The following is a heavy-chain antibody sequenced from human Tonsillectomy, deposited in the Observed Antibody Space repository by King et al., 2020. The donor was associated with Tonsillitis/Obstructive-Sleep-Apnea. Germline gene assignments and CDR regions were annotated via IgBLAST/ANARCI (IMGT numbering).Heavy chain of an antibody. Sequence: TLKESGPTLVKPTQTLTLTCTFSGFSLSTSGVGVGWIRQPPGKALEWLALIYWDDDKRYRLSLKSRLTITKDTSKNQVVLTMTNMDPLDTATYYCAHRGRNAYYYDGSGSQGAFDIWGQGTVVTVSS. V-gene: IGHV2-5*02. CDR2: IYWDDDK. J-gene: IGHJ3*02. CDR1: GFSLSTSGVG. D-gene: IGHD3-22*01. CDR3: AHRGRNAYYYDGSGSQGAFDI.